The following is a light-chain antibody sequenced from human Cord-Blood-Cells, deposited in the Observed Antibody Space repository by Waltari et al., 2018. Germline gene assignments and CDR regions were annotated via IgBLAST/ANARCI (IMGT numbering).Light chain of an antibody. CDR1: PSVSSSY. Sequence: EIVSTQSPGTLSLSPAARATLSCRASPSVSSSYLAWYQQKPGQGPRSLFYGASSRATGIPDRFSCSGSGTDFTLTISILEPEDFAVYYCQQYGSSPYTFGQGTKLEIK. CDR2: GAS. V-gene: IGKV3-20*01. CDR3: QQYGSSPYT. J-gene: IGKJ2*01.